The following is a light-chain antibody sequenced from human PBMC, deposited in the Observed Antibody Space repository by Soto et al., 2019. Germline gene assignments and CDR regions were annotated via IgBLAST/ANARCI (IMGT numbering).Light chain of an antibody. CDR2: EAT. Sequence: QSVLTQPASVSGSPGQSITIYCTGSSSDVGTYDLVSWYQHHPGAAPKLMIYEATRRPSGISNRFSGSKSSNTASLTISGLQAEEESDYYCCSFAGSNSWVFGGGTKLTVL. CDR3: CSFAGSNSWV. CDR1: SSDVGTYDL. J-gene: IGLJ3*02. V-gene: IGLV2-23*01.